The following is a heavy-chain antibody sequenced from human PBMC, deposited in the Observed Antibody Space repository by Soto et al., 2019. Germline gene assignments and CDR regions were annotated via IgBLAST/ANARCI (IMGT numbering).Heavy chain of an antibody. CDR3: ATLGATLGRDAFDI. CDR1: GFTFSSYS. Sequence: EVQLVESGGGLVKPGGSLRLSCAASGFTFSSYSMNWVGQAPGKGLEGVSSISSSSSYIYYADSVKGRFTISRDNAKNSLYLQMNSLRAEDTAVYYCATLGATLGRDAFDIWGQGTMVTVSS. V-gene: IGHV3-21*01. J-gene: IGHJ3*02. CDR2: ISSSSSYI. D-gene: IGHD1-26*01.